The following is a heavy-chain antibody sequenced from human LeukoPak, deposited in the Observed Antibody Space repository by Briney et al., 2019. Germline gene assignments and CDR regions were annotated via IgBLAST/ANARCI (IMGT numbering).Heavy chain of an antibody. V-gene: IGHV3-21*01. CDR2: ITTSSTYT. Sequence: GGSLRLSCAASGFSFSSYNMDWVRQTPGKGLEWISSITTSSTYTFYADSVKGRFTISRENARNSLYLQMNSLRVEDTAVYYCARDPYSGTYGNTYYYSMDVWGKGTTVTISS. CDR3: ARDPYSGTYGNTYYYSMDV. J-gene: IGHJ6*03. D-gene: IGHD1-26*01. CDR1: GFSFSSYN.